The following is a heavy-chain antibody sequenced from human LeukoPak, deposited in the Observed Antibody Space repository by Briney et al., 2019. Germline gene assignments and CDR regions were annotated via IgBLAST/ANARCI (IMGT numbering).Heavy chain of an antibody. Sequence: SETLSLTCAVYGGSFSGYYWIWIRQPPGKGLEWIGEINHSGSTNYNPSLKSRVTISVDTSKNQFSLKLSSVTAADTAVYYCARGAYSGSSPCFDYWGQGTLVTVSS. CDR3: ARGAYSGSSPCFDY. CDR1: GGSFSGYY. J-gene: IGHJ4*02. V-gene: IGHV4-34*01. D-gene: IGHD1-26*01. CDR2: INHSGST.